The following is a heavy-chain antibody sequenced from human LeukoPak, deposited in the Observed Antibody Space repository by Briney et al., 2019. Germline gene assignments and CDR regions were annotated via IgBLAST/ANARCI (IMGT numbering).Heavy chain of an antibody. CDR3: AKRGVVIRVILVGFHKEAYYFDS. D-gene: IGHD3-22*01. CDR1: GFTFSSYA. CDR2: ISDSGGST. V-gene: IGHV3-23*01. Sequence: GRSLRLSCAASGFTFSSYAMHWVRQAPGKGLEWVAGISDSGGSTNYADSVKGRFTISRDNPKNTLYLQMNSLRAEDTAVYFCAKRGVVIRVILVGFHKEAYYFDSWGQGALVTVSS. J-gene: IGHJ4*02.